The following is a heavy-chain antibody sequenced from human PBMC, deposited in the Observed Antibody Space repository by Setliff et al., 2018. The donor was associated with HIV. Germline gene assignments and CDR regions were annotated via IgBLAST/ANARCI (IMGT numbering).Heavy chain of an antibody. Sequence: SETLSLTCSVPGGSMSTYYWSWIRQPAGKRLEWIGRVYTSGSTIYNPSLRSRVTMSVDTSKSQFSLKLNSVAAADTAVYYCARVFPPIRGAPFGTPPGAFDIWGQGTTVTVSS. D-gene: IGHD2-15*01. CDR1: GGSMSTYY. V-gene: IGHV4-4*07. CDR2: VYTSGST. J-gene: IGHJ3*02. CDR3: ARVFPPIRGAPFGTPPGAFDI.